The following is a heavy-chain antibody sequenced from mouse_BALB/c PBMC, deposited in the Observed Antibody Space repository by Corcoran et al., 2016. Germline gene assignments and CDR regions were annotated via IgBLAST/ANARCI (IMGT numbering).Heavy chain of an antibody. Sequence: QVTLKESGPGILQPSQTLSLTCSFSGFSLSTSGMGVSWIRQPSGKGLEWLAHIYWDDDKRYNPSLKSRLTISKDTSSNQVFLKITSVDTADTATYYCASGYHYAMDYWGQGTSVTVSS. CDR1: GFSLSTSGMG. CDR3: ASGYHYAMDY. V-gene: IGHV8-12*01. CDR2: IYWDDDK. J-gene: IGHJ4*01. D-gene: IGHD3-1*01.